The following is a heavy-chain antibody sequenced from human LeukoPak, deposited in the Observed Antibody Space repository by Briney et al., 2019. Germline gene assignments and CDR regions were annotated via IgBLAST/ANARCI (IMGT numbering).Heavy chain of an antibody. CDR2: IIPIFGTA. D-gene: IGHD6-6*01. CDR1: GYTFTSYG. J-gene: IGHJ4*02. CDR3: ARAPSRSSVGAFDY. V-gene: IGHV1-69*05. Sequence: SVKVSCKASGYTFTSYGISWVRQAPGQGLEWMGGIIPIFGTANYAQKFQGRVTITTDESTSTAYMELSSLRSEDTAVYYCARAPSRSSVGAFDYWGQGTLVTVSS.